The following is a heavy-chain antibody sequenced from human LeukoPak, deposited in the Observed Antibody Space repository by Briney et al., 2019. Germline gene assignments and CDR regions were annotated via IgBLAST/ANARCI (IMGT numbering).Heavy chain of an antibody. J-gene: IGHJ4*02. V-gene: IGHV1-18*01. CDR3: ARGDPRVCGPSGWYDY. CDR2: ISAYNGNT. Sequence: ASVKVSCKASGYTFTSYGISWVRQAPGQGLEWMGWISAYNGNTNYAQKLQGRVTMTTDTSTSTAYMELRSLRSDDTAVYYCARGDPRVCGPSGWYDYWGQGTLVTVSS. D-gene: IGHD6-19*01. CDR1: GYTFTSYG.